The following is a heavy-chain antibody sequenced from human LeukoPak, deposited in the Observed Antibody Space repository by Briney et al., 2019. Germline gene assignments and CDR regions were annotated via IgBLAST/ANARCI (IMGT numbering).Heavy chain of an antibody. CDR1: GFTFSSYA. D-gene: IGHD2-2*01. J-gene: IGHJ4*02. Sequence: LSGGSLRLSCAASGFTFSSYAMSWVRQAPGKGLEWVSAISGSGGSTYYADSVKGRFTISRDNSKNTLYLQMNSLRAEDTAVCYCAKGSSTSSTTFDYWGQGTLVTVSS. V-gene: IGHV3-23*01. CDR2: ISGSGGST. CDR3: AKGSSTSSTTFDY.